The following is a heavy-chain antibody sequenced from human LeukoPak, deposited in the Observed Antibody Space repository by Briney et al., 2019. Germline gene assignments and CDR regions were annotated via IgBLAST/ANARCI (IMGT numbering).Heavy chain of an antibody. V-gene: IGHV4-31*03. Sequence: SQTLSLTCTVSGGSISRGGYYWSWIRQHPGKGLEWIGYIYYSGSTYYNPSLKSRVTISIDTSMNQFSLRLSSVTAADTAVYYCARARARNDYYYGMDVWGQGTTVTVSS. J-gene: IGHJ6*02. CDR1: GGSISRGGYY. D-gene: IGHD1-14*01. CDR2: IYYSGST. CDR3: ARARARNDYYYGMDV.